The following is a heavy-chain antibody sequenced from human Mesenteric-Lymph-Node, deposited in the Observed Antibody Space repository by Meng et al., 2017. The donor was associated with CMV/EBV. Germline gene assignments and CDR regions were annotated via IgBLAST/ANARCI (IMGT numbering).Heavy chain of an antibody. CDR2: IYYSGST. D-gene: IGHD6-13*01. CDR3: ARGWEYSSSWYYFDY. J-gene: IGHJ4*02. V-gene: IGHV4-31*02. Sequence: GGSISSGGYYWSWICQHPGKGLEWIGYIYYSGSTYYNPSLKSRVTISVDTSKNQFSLKLSSVTAADTAVYYCARGWEYSSSWYYFDYWGQGTLVTVSS. CDR1: GGSISSGGYY.